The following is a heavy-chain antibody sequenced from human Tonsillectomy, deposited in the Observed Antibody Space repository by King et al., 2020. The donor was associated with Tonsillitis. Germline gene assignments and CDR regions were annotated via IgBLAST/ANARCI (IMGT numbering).Heavy chain of an antibody. V-gene: IGHV4-30-2*01. CDR3: ARVSLWSGYYKFDY. D-gene: IGHD3-3*01. J-gene: IGHJ4*02. CDR1: GGSISSGGYS. Sequence: QLQESGSGLVKPSQTLSPTCAVSGGSISSGGYSWSWIRQPPGKGLEWIGYIYHSGSTYYNPSLKSRVTISVDRSKNQFSLQLSSVTAADTAVYYCARVSLWSGYYKFDYWGQGTLVTVSS. CDR2: IYHSGST.